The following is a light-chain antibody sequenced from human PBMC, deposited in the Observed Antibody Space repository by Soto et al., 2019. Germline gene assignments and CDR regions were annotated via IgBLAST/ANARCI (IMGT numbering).Light chain of an antibody. CDR1: SSDVGAYNY. J-gene: IGLJ1*01. Sequence: QSVLTQPASVSGSPGQSITISCAGTSSDVGAYNYVSWYQQHPGKAPKLMIYEVSNRPSGDSNRFSGSKSGDTASLTISGLQAEDEAAYYSTSYTNSSTLGVLGTGTKVTVL. CDR2: EVS. CDR3: TSYTNSSTLGV. V-gene: IGLV2-14*01.